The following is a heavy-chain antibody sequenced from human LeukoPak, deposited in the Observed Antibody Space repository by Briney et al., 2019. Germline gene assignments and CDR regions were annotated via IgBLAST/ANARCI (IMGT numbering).Heavy chain of an antibody. CDR3: ASLTVGATHYNFDY. J-gene: IGHJ4*02. Sequence: ASVKVSCKASGYTFTSYAMHWVRQAPGQRLEWMGWINAGNGNTKYSQEFQGRVTITRDTSASTAYMELSSLRSEDTAVYYCASLTVGATHYNFDYWGQGTLVTVSS. CDR2: INAGNGNT. D-gene: IGHD1-26*01. V-gene: IGHV1-3*03. CDR1: GYTFTSYA.